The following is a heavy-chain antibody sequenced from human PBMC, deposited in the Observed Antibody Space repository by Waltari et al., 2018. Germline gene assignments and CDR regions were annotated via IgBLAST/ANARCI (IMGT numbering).Heavy chain of an antibody. J-gene: IGHJ5*02. CDR3: ARNLGGFDP. Sequence: VQPVQSGAEVKKPGASVKVSCKASGYTFTRYAIHWVRQAPGQRLEWMGWINAANGNTKYSEKFQGGVTFTRDTSASTAYMELSSLKSEDTAVYYCARNLGGFDPWGQGTLVIVSS. CDR1: GYTFTRYA. V-gene: IGHV1-3*01. CDR2: INAANGNT. D-gene: IGHD3-10*01.